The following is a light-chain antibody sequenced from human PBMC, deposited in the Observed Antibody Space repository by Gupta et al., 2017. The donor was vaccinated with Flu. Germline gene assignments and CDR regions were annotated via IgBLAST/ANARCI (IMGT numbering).Light chain of an antibody. V-gene: IGKV1-5*03. Sequence: PSAVSASVGDRVTTSCRADKSIIAWLAWYQQKPRKDPQLLIYTASTLETGVPSRCSGSGSGTEFTPPISSLQHDDFSTYYCQHHSSSSGTFGQGTKVEIK. CDR3: QHHSSSSGT. CDR2: TAS. J-gene: IGKJ1*01. CDR1: KSIIAW.